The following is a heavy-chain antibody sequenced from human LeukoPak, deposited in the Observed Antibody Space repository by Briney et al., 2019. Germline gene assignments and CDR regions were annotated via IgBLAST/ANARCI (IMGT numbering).Heavy chain of an antibody. CDR2: ISSSSSYI. CDR3: ARDGITIFGAGGMDV. J-gene: IGHJ6*02. D-gene: IGHD3-3*01. V-gene: IGHV3-21*01. CDR1: GFTFSSYT. Sequence: PEGSLRLSCAASGFTFSSYTMNWVRQAPEKGLEWVSSISSSSSYIYHADSVKGRFTISRDNAKNSVYLQMNSLRAEDTAVYYCARDGITIFGAGGMDVWGQGTTVTVSS.